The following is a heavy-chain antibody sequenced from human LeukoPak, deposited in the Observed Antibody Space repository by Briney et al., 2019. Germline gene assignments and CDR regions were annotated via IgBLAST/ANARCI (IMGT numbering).Heavy chain of an antibody. CDR3: ASVGGSGADY. J-gene: IGHJ4*02. D-gene: IGHD6-19*01. V-gene: IGHV1-2*02. CDR2: INPNSGGT. CDR1: GYIFTGYY. Sequence: GASVKVTCKTSGYIFTGYYIHWVRQAPGQGLEWMGWINPNSGGTNYAQKFQGRVTMTRDTSIGTAYMGLSRLRSDDTAVYYCASVGGSGADYWGQGTLVTVSS.